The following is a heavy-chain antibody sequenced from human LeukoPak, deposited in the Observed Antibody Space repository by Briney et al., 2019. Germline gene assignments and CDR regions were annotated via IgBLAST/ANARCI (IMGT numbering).Heavy chain of an antibody. Sequence: PGGSLRLSCAASGFTVSSNYMSWVRQAPGKGLEWVSVIYSGGSTYYADSVKGRFTISRDNSKNTLYLQMNSLRAEHTAVYYCARERYSYGYDYFDYWAQGTLVTVSS. J-gene: IGHJ4*02. CDR3: ARERYSYGYDYFDY. D-gene: IGHD5-18*01. V-gene: IGHV3-53*01. CDR1: GFTVSSNY. CDR2: IYSGGST.